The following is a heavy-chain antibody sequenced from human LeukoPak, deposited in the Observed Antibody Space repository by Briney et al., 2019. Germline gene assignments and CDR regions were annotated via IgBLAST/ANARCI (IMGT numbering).Heavy chain of an antibody. CDR3: ARATVTVDY. D-gene: IGHD4-11*01. V-gene: IGHV4-61*02. CDR2: IYTSGST. Sequence: PSQTLSLTCTVSGGSISSGSYYWSWIRQPAGEGLEWIGRIYTSGSTNYNPSLKSRVTISVDTSKNQFSLKLSSVTAADTAVYYCARATVTVDYWGQGTLVTVSS. CDR1: GGSISSGSYY. J-gene: IGHJ4*02.